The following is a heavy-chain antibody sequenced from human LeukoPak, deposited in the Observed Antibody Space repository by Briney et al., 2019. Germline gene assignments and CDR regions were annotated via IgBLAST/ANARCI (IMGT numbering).Heavy chain of an antibody. CDR1: GGSISSYY. CDR2: IYNSGST. V-gene: IGHV4-59*08. Sequence: PETLSLTCTVSGGSISSYYWSWIRQPPGKGLEWIGYIYNSGSTNYNPSLKSRVTISVDTSKNQFSLKLSSVTAADTAVYYCARLRANWNYVNWFDPWGQGTLVTVSS. D-gene: IGHD1-7*01. J-gene: IGHJ5*02. CDR3: ARLRANWNYVNWFDP.